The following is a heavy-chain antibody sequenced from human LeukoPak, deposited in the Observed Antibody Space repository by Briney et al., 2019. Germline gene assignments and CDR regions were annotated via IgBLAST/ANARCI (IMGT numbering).Heavy chain of an antibody. CDR1: GGTFSSSA. D-gene: IGHD2-2*01. CDR3: ARSKMGVVVPATGNVAFDI. Sequence: SVKVSCKASGGTFSSSAISWVRQAPGQGLEWMGGNIPIFGTANYAQKFQGRVTITTDESTSTAYMELSSLRSEDTAVYYCARSKMGVVVPATGNVAFDICGQGTMVTVSS. V-gene: IGHV1-69*05. J-gene: IGHJ3*02. CDR2: NIPIFGTA.